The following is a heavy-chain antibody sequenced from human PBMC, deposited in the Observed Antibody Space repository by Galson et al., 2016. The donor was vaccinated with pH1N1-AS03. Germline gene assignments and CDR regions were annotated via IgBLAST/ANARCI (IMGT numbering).Heavy chain of an antibody. CDR3: AKVGGEGYNWYFYGMDV. Sequence: SCKASGYTFTSYVITWVRQAPGQGLEWMGWISAYNGNTKYAQKFPGRVTMTTDTSTSTAYMELRSLRSDDTAVYYCAKVGGEGYNWYFYGMDVWGQGTTVTVSS. CDR2: ISAYNGNT. V-gene: IGHV1-18*01. D-gene: IGHD5-24*01. J-gene: IGHJ6*02. CDR1: GYTFTSYV.